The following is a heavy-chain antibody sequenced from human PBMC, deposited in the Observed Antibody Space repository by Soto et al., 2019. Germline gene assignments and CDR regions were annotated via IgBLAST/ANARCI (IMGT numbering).Heavy chain of an antibody. D-gene: IGHD1-20*01. CDR2: IYYSGST. J-gene: IGHJ6*02. CDR3: AGIPGILYGMDF. Sequence: PSETLSLTCTVSGGSISSSSYYWGWIRQPPGKGLEWIGSIYYSGSTYYNPSLKSRVTISVDTSKNQFSLKLSYVSAADTAGYYCAGIPGILYGMDFWGQRTTVIVSS. CDR1: GGSISSSSYY. V-gene: IGHV4-39*01.